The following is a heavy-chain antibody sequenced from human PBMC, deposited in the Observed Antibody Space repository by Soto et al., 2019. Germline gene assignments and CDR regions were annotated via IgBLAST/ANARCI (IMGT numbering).Heavy chain of an antibody. J-gene: IGHJ6*04. Sequence: GASVKVSCKASGGTFSSYAISWVRQAPGQGLEWMGGIIPIFGTANYAQKFQGRVTITADESTSTAYMELSSLRSEDTAVYYCARGVNGGSGWYGEYYYYGMDVWGKGTTVTVSS. D-gene: IGHD6-19*01. CDR2: IIPIFGTA. CDR1: GGTFSSYA. V-gene: IGHV1-69*13. CDR3: ARGVNGGSGWYGEYYYYGMDV.